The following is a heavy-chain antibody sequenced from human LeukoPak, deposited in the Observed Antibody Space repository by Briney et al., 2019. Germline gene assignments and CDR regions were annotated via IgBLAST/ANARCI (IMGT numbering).Heavy chain of an antibody. Sequence: GGSLRLSCAASGFTVSSNYMSWVRQAPGKGLEWVSVIYSGGSTYYADSVKGRFTISRDDSKNTLYLQMNSLRAEDTAVYYCARDRGYSYGFDYWGQGTLVTVSS. CDR2: IYSGGST. D-gene: IGHD5-18*01. CDR1: GFTVSSNY. CDR3: ARDRGYSYGFDY. V-gene: IGHV3-53*01. J-gene: IGHJ4*02.